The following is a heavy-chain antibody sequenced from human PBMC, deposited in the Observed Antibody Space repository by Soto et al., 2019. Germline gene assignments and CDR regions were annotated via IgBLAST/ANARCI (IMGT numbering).Heavy chain of an antibody. V-gene: IGHV4-31*03. CDR3: ARDFRDYDILTGPSYYGMDV. J-gene: IGHJ6*02. CDR2: VYYSGST. Sequence: QVQLQESGPGLVKPSQTLSLTCTVSGGSISSGGYYWSWIRQHPGKGLEWIGYVYYSGSTYYNPSXXXRVTISVDTSXXQXSXXLSSVTAADTAVYYCARDFRDYDILTGPSYYGMDVWGQGTTVTVSS. D-gene: IGHD3-9*01. CDR1: GGSISSGGYY.